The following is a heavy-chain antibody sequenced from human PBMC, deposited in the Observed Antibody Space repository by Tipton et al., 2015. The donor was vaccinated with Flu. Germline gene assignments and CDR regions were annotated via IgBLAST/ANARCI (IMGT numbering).Heavy chain of an antibody. V-gene: IGHV3-53*01. CDR2: IYSSDST. J-gene: IGHJ3*02. Sequence: GSLRLSCVASGFTFNDYWMSWVRQAPGKGLEWVSVIYSSDSTSYADSVRGRFTLSRDNSRNTLYLQMNDLRVEDTAVYYCAKRYCSSTTCYIPDALAIWGQGTRVTVSS. D-gene: IGHD2-2*01. CDR3: AKRYCSSTTCYIPDALAI. CDR1: GFTFNDYW.